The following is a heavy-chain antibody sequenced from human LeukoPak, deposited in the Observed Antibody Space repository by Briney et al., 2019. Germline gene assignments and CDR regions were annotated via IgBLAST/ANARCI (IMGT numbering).Heavy chain of an antibody. D-gene: IGHD1-26*01. CDR2: ISYDGSNK. CDR3: AREGARHAFDI. Sequence: PGGSLRLSCAASGFTFSSYGMHWVRQAPGKGLEWVAVISYDGSNKYYADSVKGRFTISRDNSKNTLYLQMNSLRAEDTAVYYCAREGARHAFDIWGQGTMVTVSS. V-gene: IGHV3-30*03. J-gene: IGHJ3*02. CDR1: GFTFSSYG.